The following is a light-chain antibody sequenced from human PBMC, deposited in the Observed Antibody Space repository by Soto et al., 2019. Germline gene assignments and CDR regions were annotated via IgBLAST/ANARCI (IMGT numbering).Light chain of an antibody. CDR3: QQYGSSQLT. J-gene: IGKJ4*01. Sequence: EIVLTQSPGTLSLSPRERATLSCRASQSVSSSSLAWYQQKPGQAPRLVIYGASSRANGIPDRFSGSGSGTDFTLTISRLEPEDFAVYYCQQYGSSQLTFGGGTKVEIK. CDR2: GAS. CDR1: QSVSSSS. V-gene: IGKV3-20*01.